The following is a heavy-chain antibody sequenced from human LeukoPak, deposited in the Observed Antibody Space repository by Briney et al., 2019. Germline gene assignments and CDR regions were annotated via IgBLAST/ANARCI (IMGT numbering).Heavy chain of an antibody. CDR1: GYTFTGYY. Sequence: ASVKVSCKASGYTFTGYYMHWVRQAPGQGLEWMGWINPNSGGTNYAQKFQGRVTMTRDTSISTAYMELSRLRSDDTAVYYCAREEVLWFGQYAMDVWGQGTTVTVSS. V-gene: IGHV1-2*02. CDR2: INPNSGGT. D-gene: IGHD3-10*01. J-gene: IGHJ6*02. CDR3: AREEVLWFGQYAMDV.